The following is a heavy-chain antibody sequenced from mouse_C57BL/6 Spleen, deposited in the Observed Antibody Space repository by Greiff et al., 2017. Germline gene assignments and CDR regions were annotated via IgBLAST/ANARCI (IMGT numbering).Heavy chain of an antibody. J-gene: IGHJ2*01. Sequence: QVQLQQPGAELVKPGASVKMSCKASGYTFTSYWITWVKQRPGQGLEWIGDIYPGSGSTNYNEKFKSKATLTVDTSSSTAYMQLSSLTSEDSAVYYCARNGEIITTVVTPYFDYWGQGTTLTVSS. V-gene: IGHV1-55*01. CDR3: ARNGEIITTVVTPYFDY. CDR2: IYPGSGST. D-gene: IGHD1-1*01. CDR1: GYTFTSYW.